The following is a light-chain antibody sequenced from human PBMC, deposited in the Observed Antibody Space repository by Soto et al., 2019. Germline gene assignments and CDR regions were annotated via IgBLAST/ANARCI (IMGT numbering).Light chain of an antibody. CDR3: QQYDDWPRIT. Sequence: EIVMTQSPATLSVSPGERATLSCRASQSVSNKLAWYQQKPGQAPRLLIYGASTRATGLPARFSASGSGTEFTLTISSLQSEDFAVYYCQQYDDWPRITFGPGTKVDIK. CDR1: QSVSNK. J-gene: IGKJ3*01. V-gene: IGKV3-15*01. CDR2: GAS.